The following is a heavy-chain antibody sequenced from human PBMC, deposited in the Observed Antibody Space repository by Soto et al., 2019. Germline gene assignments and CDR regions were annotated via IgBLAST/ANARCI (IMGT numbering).Heavy chain of an antibody. CDR1: GGSINNGHFY. CDR3: VRGYYYGSGSLQWFDP. J-gene: IGHJ5*02. CDR2: VYFTGTT. V-gene: IGHV4-30-4*01. Sequence: QLQLQESGPGLVKPSQTLSLTCTVSGGSINNGHFYWGWIRQPPGKGLEWIGYVYFTGTTYLNPSLKSRISMSFETSTNQFSLKLSSVTAADTAVYYCVRGYYYGSGSLQWFDPWGQGTLVTVSS. D-gene: IGHD3-10*01.